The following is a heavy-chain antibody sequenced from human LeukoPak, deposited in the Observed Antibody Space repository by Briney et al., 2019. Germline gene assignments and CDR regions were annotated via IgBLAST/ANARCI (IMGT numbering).Heavy chain of an antibody. J-gene: IGHJ4*02. CDR2: ISGSGGST. CDR3: ARGGGSGRYGLPFDS. V-gene: IGHV3-23*01. D-gene: IGHD6-13*01. CDR1: GFTFSSYA. Sequence: GGSLRLSCAASGFTFSSYAMSWVRQAPGEGLEWVSAISGSGGSTYYADSVKGRFTISRDNSKNTLYLQMNSLRAEDTGVYYCARGGGSGRYGLPFDSWGQGTLVTVSS.